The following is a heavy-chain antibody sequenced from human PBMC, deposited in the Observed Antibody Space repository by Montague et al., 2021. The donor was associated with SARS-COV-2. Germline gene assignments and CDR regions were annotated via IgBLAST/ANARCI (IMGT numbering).Heavy chain of an antibody. V-gene: IGHV4-61*02. J-gene: IGHJ5*02. Sequence: TLSLTCTVSIGSISSGSYYWSWIRQPAGKGLEWIGRIYTSGSTNYNPSLKSRVTISVDTSKNQFSLKLSSVTAADTAVYYCARDGYSSGWNGLHWFDPWGKGTLVTVS. CDR1: IGSISSGSYY. D-gene: IGHD6-25*01. CDR2: IYTSGST. CDR3: ARDGYSSGWNGLHWFDP.